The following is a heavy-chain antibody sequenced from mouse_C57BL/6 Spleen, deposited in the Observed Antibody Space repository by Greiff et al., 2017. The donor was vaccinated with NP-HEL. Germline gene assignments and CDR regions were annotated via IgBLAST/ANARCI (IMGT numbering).Heavy chain of an antibody. CDR1: GYTFTSYW. Sequence: VQLQQPGAELVRPGSSVKLSCKASGYTFTSYWMHWVKQRPIQGLEWIGNIDPSDSETHYNQKFKDKATLTVDKSSSTAYMQLSSLTSEDSAVYYCARIHGSSWGYFDVWGTGTTVTVSS. J-gene: IGHJ1*03. D-gene: IGHD1-1*01. CDR3: ARIHGSSWGYFDV. CDR2: IDPSDSET. V-gene: IGHV1-52*01.